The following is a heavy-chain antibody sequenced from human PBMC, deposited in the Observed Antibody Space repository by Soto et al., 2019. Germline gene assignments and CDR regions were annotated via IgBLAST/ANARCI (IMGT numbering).Heavy chain of an antibody. Sequence: GESLKISCMGSGYSFTSYWIGWVRQMPGKGLEWMGIIYPGDSDTRYSPSFQGQVTISADKSISTAYLQWRSLKASDTAMYYCARHAGEDTAMGPYYYYGMDVWGKGTTVTASS. D-gene: IGHD5-18*01. V-gene: IGHV5-51*01. CDR3: ARHAGEDTAMGPYYYYGMDV. CDR1: GYSFTSYW. J-gene: IGHJ6*04. CDR2: IYPGDSDT.